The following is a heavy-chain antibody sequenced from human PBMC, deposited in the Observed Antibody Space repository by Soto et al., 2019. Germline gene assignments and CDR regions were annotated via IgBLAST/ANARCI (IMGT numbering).Heavy chain of an antibody. CDR3: ARAGRYCSGGSCYRFDP. J-gene: IGHJ5*02. CDR2: IWYDGSNK. CDR1: GFTFSSYG. V-gene: IGHV3-33*01. Sequence: PGGSLRLSCAASGFTFSSYGMHWVRQAPGKGLEWVAVIWYDGSNKYYADSVKGRFTISRDNSKNTLYLQMNSLRAEDTAVYYCARAGRYCSGGSCYRFDPWGQGT. D-gene: IGHD2-15*01.